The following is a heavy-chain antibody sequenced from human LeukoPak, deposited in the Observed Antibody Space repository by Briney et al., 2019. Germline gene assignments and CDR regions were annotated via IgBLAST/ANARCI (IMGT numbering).Heavy chain of an antibody. D-gene: IGHD2-2*02. CDR3: ARAVVEEYQLPYVGRVPNWFDP. CDR2: IIPIFGTA. CDR1: GYTFTGYY. J-gene: IGHJ5*02. Sequence: GASVTVSCKASGYTFTGYYMHWVRQAPGQGLEWMGGIIPIFGTANYAQKFQGRVTITADESTSTAYMELSSLRSEDTAVYYCARAVVEEYQLPYVGRVPNWFDPWGQGTLVTVSS. V-gene: IGHV1-69*13.